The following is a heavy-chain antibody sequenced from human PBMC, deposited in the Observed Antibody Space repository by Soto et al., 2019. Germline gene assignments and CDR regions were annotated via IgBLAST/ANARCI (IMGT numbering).Heavy chain of an antibody. V-gene: IGHV4-59*01. J-gene: IGHJ4*02. Sequence: SETLSLTCTVSGCSISSYYWSWIRQPPGKGLEWIGYIYYSGSTNYNPSLKSRVTISVDTSKNQFSLKLSSVTAADTAGYYCAGSPRMGLFDYWGQGTLVTVSS. CDR1: GCSISSYY. D-gene: IGHD2-15*01. CDR2: IYYSGST. CDR3: AGSPRMGLFDY.